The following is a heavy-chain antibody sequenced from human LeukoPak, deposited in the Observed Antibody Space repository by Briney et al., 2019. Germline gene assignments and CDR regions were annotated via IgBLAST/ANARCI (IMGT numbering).Heavy chain of an antibody. CDR1: GFTFSSYE. D-gene: IGHD5-24*01. Sequence: HPGGSLRLSCAASGFTFSSYEMNWVRQAPGKGLEWVSYISSSGSNIYYADSVKGRFTISRDNAKNSLYLQMNSLRAEDTAVYYCARGMEMATMEYFDYWGQGTLVTVSS. J-gene: IGHJ4*02. CDR3: ARGMEMATMEYFDY. CDR2: ISSSGSNI. V-gene: IGHV3-48*03.